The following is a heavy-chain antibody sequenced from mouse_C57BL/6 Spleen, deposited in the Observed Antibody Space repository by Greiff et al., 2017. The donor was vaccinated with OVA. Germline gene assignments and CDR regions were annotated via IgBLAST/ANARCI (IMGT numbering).Heavy chain of an antibody. Sequence: ESGPGLVKPSQSLSLTCSVTGYSITSGYYWNWIRQFPGNKLEWMGYISYDGSNNYNPSLKNRISITRDTSKNQFFLKLNSVTTEDTATYYCARFWDLYYCDYWGQGTTLTVSS. V-gene: IGHV3-6*01. J-gene: IGHJ2*01. CDR3: ARFWDLYYCDY. CDR1: GYSITSGYY. CDR2: ISYDGSN. D-gene: IGHD4-1*01.